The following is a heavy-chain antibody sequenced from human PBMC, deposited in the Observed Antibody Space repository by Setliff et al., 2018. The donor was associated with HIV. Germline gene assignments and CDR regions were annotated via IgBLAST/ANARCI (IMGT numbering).Heavy chain of an antibody. Sequence: PFETLSLTCAVYGGSLNGYYWNWIRQPPGKGLEWIGEINHSGSTNYNPSLKSRVTISVDTSKRQFSLKLNSVTAADTAVYYCARGRGSSWYKHWGQGTLVTVSS. CDR2: INHSGST. V-gene: IGHV4-34*01. CDR3: ARGRGSSWYKH. D-gene: IGHD6-13*01. J-gene: IGHJ1*01. CDR1: GGSLNGYY.